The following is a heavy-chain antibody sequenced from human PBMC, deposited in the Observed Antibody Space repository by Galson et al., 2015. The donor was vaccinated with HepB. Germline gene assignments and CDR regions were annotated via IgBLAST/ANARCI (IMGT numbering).Heavy chain of an antibody. D-gene: IGHD6-13*01. CDR3: AREFIAAALDY. CDR1: GFSVRDNY. CDR2: LYSSGGA. V-gene: IGHV3-53*01. J-gene: IGHJ4*01. Sequence: SLRLSCAASGFSVRDNYMTWVRQAPGKGLEWVSVLYSSGGAYYADSVKGRLTISRDNSKNTLYLQMNSLRAEDTAVYYCAREFIAAALDYWGQGTVVTVSS.